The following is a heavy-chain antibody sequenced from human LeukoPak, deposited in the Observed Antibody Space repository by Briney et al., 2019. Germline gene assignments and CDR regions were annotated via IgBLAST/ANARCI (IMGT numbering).Heavy chain of an antibody. CDR3: AREVRGVTQIVGYYYYYMDV. CDR2: IRSKANSYAT. Sequence: PGGSLRLSCAASGFTFSGSAMHWVRQASGKGLEWVGRIRSKANSYATAYAASVKGRFTISRDDSKNTAYLQMNSLKTEDTAVYYCAREVRGVTQIVGYYYYYMDVWGKGTTVTISS. V-gene: IGHV3-73*01. CDR1: GFTFSGSA. J-gene: IGHJ6*03. D-gene: IGHD3-10*01.